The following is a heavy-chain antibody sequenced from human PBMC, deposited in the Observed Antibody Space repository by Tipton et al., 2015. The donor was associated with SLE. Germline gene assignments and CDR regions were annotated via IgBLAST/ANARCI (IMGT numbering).Heavy chain of an antibody. D-gene: IGHD6-13*01. CDR2: MHHSGTT. CDR3: ARSAGYGSNWAHFDY. CDR1: GGSIRSHH. V-gene: IGHV4-59*11. J-gene: IGHJ4*02. Sequence: GLVKPSETLSLTCTVSGGSIRSHHWSWIRQTPGKGLEWIGSMHHSGTTYHNPSLKSRVTTSVDTLQNQFSLNLTSVTAADTAVYYCARSAGYGSNWAHFDYWGQGTLVTVSS.